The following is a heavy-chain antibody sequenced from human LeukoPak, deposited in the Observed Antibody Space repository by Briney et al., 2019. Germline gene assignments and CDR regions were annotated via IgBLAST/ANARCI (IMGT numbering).Heavy chain of an antibody. V-gene: IGHV3-30*18. Sequence: PGRSLRLSCAASGFTFSSYGMHWVRQAPGKGLEWVAVISYDGSNKYYADSVKGRFTISRDNSKNTLYLQMNSLRAEDTAAYYCAKVRQEELSLRSYYFDYWGQGTLVTVSS. CDR2: ISYDGSNK. CDR1: GFTFSSYG. CDR3: AKVRQEELSLRSYYFDY. J-gene: IGHJ4*02. D-gene: IGHD3-16*02.